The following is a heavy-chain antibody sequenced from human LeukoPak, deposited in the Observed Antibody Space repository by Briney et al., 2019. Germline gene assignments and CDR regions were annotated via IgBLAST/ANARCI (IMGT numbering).Heavy chain of an antibody. Sequence: SQTLSLTCTVSGRSISSGSYYWSWIRRPAGKGLEWIGRIYSSGSTNYNPPLKSRVTISVDTSKNQFSLKLSSVTAADTAVYYCARGYYDSSGHFDYWGQGTLVTVSS. D-gene: IGHD3-22*01. CDR3: ARGYYDSSGHFDY. V-gene: IGHV4-61*02. CDR1: GRSISSGSYY. J-gene: IGHJ4*02. CDR2: IYSSGST.